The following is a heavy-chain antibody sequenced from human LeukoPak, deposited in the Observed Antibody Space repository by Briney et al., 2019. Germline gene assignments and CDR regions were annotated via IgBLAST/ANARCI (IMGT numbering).Heavy chain of an antibody. Sequence: ASVKVSCKVSGYTLTELSMRWVRQAPGKGLEWMGGFDPEDGETIYAQKFQGRVTMTEDTSTDTAYMELSSLRSEDTAVYYCVTDRGVLYNWFDPWGQGTLVTVSS. CDR3: VTDRGVLYNWFDP. D-gene: IGHD3-10*01. CDR2: FDPEDGET. CDR1: GYTLTELS. V-gene: IGHV1-24*01. J-gene: IGHJ5*02.